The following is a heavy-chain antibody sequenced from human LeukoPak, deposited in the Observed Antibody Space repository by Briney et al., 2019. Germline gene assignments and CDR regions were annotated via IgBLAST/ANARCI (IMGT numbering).Heavy chain of an antibody. CDR1: GGSISSGSYY. D-gene: IGHD6-13*01. CDR3: ARAAAAGISAGVYC. CDR2: IYTSGST. V-gene: IGHV4-61*02. Sequence: SETLSLTCTDSGGSISSGSYYWSWIRQPAGKGLEWIGRIYTSGSTNYNPSLKSRVTISVDTSKNQFSLKLSSVTAADTAVYYCARAAAAGISAGVYCWGQGTLVTVSS. J-gene: IGHJ4*02.